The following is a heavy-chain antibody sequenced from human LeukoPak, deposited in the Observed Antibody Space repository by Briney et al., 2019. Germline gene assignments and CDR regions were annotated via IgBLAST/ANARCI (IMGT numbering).Heavy chain of an antibody. CDR1: GGSISSYY. D-gene: IGHD5-24*01. CDR3: ARAHAERWLQPYFDY. Sequence: SETLSLTCTVSGGSISSYYWSWIRQPPGKGLEWIGYIYYSGSTNYNPSLKSRVTISVDTSKNQFSLKLSSATAADTAVYYCARAHAERWLQPYFDYWGQGTLVTVSS. V-gene: IGHV4-59*01. CDR2: IYYSGST. J-gene: IGHJ4*02.